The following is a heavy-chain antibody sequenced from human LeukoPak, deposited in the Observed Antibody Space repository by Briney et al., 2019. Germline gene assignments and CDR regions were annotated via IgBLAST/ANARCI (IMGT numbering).Heavy chain of an antibody. V-gene: IGHV1-69*13. D-gene: IGHD3-22*01. CDR1: GGTFSSYA. Sequence: AAVQVSCKASGGTFSSYAISWVRQAPGQGLEWMGGIIPIFGTANYAQKFQGRVTITADESTSTAYMELSSLRSEDTAVYYCARTFYYDSSGYDLGYWGQGTLVTVSS. J-gene: IGHJ4*02. CDR2: IIPIFGTA. CDR3: ARTFYYDSSGYDLGY.